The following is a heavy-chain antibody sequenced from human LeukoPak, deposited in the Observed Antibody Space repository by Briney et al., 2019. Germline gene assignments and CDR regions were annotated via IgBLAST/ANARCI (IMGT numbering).Heavy chain of an antibody. D-gene: IGHD3-3*01. CDR2: IYTSGST. CDR1: GGSISSGSYY. Sequence: SETLSLTCTVSGGSISSGSYYWSWIRQPAGKGLEWIGRIYTSGSTNYNPSLKSRVSISVDTSKNQFSLKLSSVTAADTAVYYCAKEGNFCSGHYGMGVWGQGNTVTLS. V-gene: IGHV4-61*02. CDR3: AKEGNFCSGHYGMGV. J-gene: IGHJ6*02.